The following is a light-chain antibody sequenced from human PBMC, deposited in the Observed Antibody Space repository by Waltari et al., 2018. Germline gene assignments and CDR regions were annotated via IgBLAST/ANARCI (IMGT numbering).Light chain of an antibody. CDR3: GSYGGRHVLL. V-gene: IGLV2-11*01. CDR1: SSDIGGYNY. J-gene: IGLJ7*01. CDR2: DVS. Sequence: QAALTQPPSVSGSPGQSVTIFCTGTSSDIGGYNYVSWYQQHPGKAPKLMIYDVSERQSWVSARFSGSKSGNTASLTISGLQSEDEAEYFCGSYGGRHVLLFGGGTRLTVL.